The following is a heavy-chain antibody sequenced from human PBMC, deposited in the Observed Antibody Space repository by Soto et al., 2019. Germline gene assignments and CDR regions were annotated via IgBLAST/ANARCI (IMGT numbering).Heavy chain of an antibody. V-gene: IGHV4-39*01. Sequence: SETLSLTCTVSGGSISSSSYYWGWIRQPPGRGLEWIGSIYHSGSTYYNPSLKSRVTISVDTSKNQFSLKLSSVTAADTAVYYCARPGIAAAGRDYWGQGTLVTVSS. CDR3: ARPGIAAAGRDY. CDR1: GGSISSSSYY. D-gene: IGHD6-13*01. CDR2: IYHSGST. J-gene: IGHJ4*02.